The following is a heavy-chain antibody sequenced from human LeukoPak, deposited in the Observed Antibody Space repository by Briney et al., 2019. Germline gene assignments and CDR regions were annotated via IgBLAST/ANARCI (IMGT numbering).Heavy chain of an antibody. CDR1: GYTFTGYY. Sequence: GASVKVSCKASGYTFTGYYMHWVRQAPGQGLEWMGWINPNSGGTNYAQKFQGRVTMTRDTSISTAYMELSRLRSDDTAVYYCASTTDYDILTGNDAFDIWGQGTMVTVSS. V-gene: IGHV1-2*02. CDR3: ASTTDYDILTGNDAFDI. CDR2: INPNSGGT. D-gene: IGHD3-9*01. J-gene: IGHJ3*02.